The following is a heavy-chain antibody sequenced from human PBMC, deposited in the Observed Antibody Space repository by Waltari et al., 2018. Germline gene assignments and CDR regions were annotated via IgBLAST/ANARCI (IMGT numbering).Heavy chain of an antibody. CDR3: ARDDVIPHSGQDY. CDR1: GFTFSNYW. J-gene: IGHJ4*02. Sequence: EVQLVESGGGLVPPGGSLRLSCAASGFTFSNYWMSWVRKAPGKGLEWVANIQENGGTKYYVDSVKGRFTISRDNAENSLYLQMNSLRAEDTAVYYCARDDVIPHSGQDYWGQGTLVTVSS. CDR2: IQENGGTK. D-gene: IGHD6-25*01. V-gene: IGHV3-7*03.